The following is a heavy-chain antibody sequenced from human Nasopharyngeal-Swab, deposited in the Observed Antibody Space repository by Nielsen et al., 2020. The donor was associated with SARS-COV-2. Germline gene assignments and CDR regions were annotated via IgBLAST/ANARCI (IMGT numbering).Heavy chain of an antibody. CDR3: ASHFSYYDRSGYFSEGFDY. V-gene: IGHV3-7*01. CDR1: GFTFSNYW. D-gene: IGHD3-22*01. Sequence: GGSLRLSCAASGFTFSNYWMSWVRQAPGKGLEWVANIKQDGSEKYYLDSVRGRFTISRDNAKNSLFLQMNSLRAEDTAVYYCASHFSYYDRSGYFSEGFDYWGQGTLVTVSS. CDR2: IKQDGSEK. J-gene: IGHJ4*02.